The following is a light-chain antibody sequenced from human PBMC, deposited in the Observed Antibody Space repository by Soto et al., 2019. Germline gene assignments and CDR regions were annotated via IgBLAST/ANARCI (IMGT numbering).Light chain of an antibody. CDR2: AAS. CDR3: QQANKWPQR. V-gene: IGKV3-15*01. Sequence: SRNPMSLFPEEVAILSSRASQSVRSSYLAWYQQTPGQTPRLLIYAASSRATGIPARFSGSGSGTEFTLTICCLQSEDFAVYYSQQANKWPQRLGEGTKVEIK. J-gene: IGKJ4*02. CDR1: QSVRSSY.